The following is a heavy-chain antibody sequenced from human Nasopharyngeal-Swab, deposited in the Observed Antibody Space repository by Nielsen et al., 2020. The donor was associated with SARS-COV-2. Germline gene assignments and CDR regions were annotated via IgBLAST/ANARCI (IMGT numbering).Heavy chain of an antibody. CDR2: IDAGGGNT. J-gene: IGHJ5*02. CDR3: ATMVDMAASISS. D-gene: IGHD5-12*01. Sequence: GESLKISCAASGFTFSDYYMSWIRQAPGKGLEWVSTIDAGGGNTWYADSVKGRFTISRDNSKNTLYLQMNSLRAEDTAIYYCATMVDMAASISSWGQGTLVTVSS. V-gene: IGHV3-23*01. CDR1: GFTFSDYY.